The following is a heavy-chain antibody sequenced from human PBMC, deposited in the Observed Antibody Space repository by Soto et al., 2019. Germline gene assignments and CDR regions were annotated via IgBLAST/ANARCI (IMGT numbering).Heavy chain of an antibody. CDR1: GFTFSTYG. CDR2: IWYVGSNK. V-gene: IGHV3-33*01. Sequence: QVQLVESGGGVVQPGRSLRLSCAPSGFTFSTYGMHWVRQAPGKGLEWVAVIWYVGSNKYYADSVRGRFIISRDNSKNTLYLQMNSLRAEDTAVYYCARADGYWGQGTLVTVSS. J-gene: IGHJ4*02. CDR3: ARADGY.